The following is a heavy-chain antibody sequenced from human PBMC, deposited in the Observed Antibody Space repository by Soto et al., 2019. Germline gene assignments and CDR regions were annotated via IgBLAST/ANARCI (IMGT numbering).Heavy chain of an antibody. V-gene: IGHV3-30*04. CDR2: ISFDGKNK. CDR1: GFTFSDYA. J-gene: IGHJ4*02. Sequence: GGSLRLSCAASGFTFSDYAMHWVRQAPGKGLEWVTVISFDGKNKYYADSVKGRFTISRDNAKNSLYLQMNSLRAEDTAVYYCARDYSSYGPFDYWGQGTLVTVSS. CDR3: ARDYSSYGPFDY. D-gene: IGHD5-18*01.